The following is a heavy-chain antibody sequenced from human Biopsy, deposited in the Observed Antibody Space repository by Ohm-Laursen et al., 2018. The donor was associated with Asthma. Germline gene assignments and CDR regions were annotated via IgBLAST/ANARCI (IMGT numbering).Heavy chain of an antibody. CDR3: ARDFVDSAMDHFDY. D-gene: IGHD5-18*01. V-gene: IGHV4-61*01. CDR2: ISYSGST. CDR1: GGSVSSGSHY. J-gene: IGHJ4*02. Sequence: TLSLTCTVSGGSVSSGSHYWSWIRQPPGKGLEWIGYISYSGSTNYNPSLKSRVTISVDTSKNQFSLKLSSVTAADTAVYYCARDFVDSAMDHFDYWGQGTLVTVSS.